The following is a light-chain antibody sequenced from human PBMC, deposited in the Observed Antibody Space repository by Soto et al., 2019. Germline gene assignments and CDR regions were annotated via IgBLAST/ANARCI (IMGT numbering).Light chain of an antibody. V-gene: IGKV1-33*01. J-gene: IGKJ5*01. CDR3: QQYDDIPTT. Sequence: DIQLTQSPSFLSASVGDSVTITCQASQDITNYLNWYQQKPGKAPKLLIYDASNLEPGVPSRFSGRGSGTDFTFSISSLQPEDIATYYCQQYDDIPTTFGQGPRLEIK. CDR1: QDITNY. CDR2: DAS.